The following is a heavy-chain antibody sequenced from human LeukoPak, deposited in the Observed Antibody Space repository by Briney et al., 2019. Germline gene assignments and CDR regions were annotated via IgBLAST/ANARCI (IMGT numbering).Heavy chain of an antibody. V-gene: IGHV3-30*03. CDR3: ARAMVRGVITYYYGMDV. D-gene: IGHD3-10*01. Sequence: GGSLRLSCAASGFTFSGYSMNWVRQAPGKGLEWVAVISYDGSNKYYADSVKGRFTISRDNSKSTLYLQMNSLRAEDTAVYYCARAMVRGVITYYYGMDVWGQGTTVTVSS. J-gene: IGHJ6*02. CDR1: GFTFSGYS. CDR2: ISYDGSNK.